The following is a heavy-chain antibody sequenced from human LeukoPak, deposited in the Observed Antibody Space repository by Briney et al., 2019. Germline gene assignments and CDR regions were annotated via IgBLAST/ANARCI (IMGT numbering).Heavy chain of an antibody. CDR1: GFTLSSYS. V-gene: IGHV3-64*01. D-gene: IGHD6-19*01. CDR3: ARVDSGSACAS. J-gene: IGHJ1*01. CDR2: ISRNGRNT. Sequence: QAGGSLRLSCAASGFTLSSYSMHWVRQAPGKGLEFVSAISRNGRNTYYANSVKGRFTISRDISKNTLYLQMGSLRPEDMAVYYCARVDSGSACASWGQGILVTVSS.